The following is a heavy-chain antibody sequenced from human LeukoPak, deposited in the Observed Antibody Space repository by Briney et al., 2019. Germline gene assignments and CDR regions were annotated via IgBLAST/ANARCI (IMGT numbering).Heavy chain of an antibody. CDR1: GGSISSGSYY. CDR2: IYTSGST. V-gene: IGHV4-61*02. J-gene: IGHJ4*02. Sequence: PSQTLSLTCTVSGGSISSGSYYWSWIRQPAGKGLEWIGRIYTSGSTNYNPSLKSRVTISVDTSKNQFSLKLSSVTAADTAVYYCAIQAVAGPPYFDYWGQGTLVTVSS. D-gene: IGHD6-19*01. CDR3: AIQAVAGPPYFDY.